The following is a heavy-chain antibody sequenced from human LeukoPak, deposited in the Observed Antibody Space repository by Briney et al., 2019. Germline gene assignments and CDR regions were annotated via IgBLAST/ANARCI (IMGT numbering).Heavy chain of an antibody. CDR2: IYPGNSGT. Sequence: GESLQISCQGSGSNFITYWIGWVRQLPGKGLEWMGIIYPGNSGTRYSPSFQGQVTVSADKSISTAYLQWSSLKASDTAMYYCARHRVDINSPRGMDVWGQGTTVTVSS. V-gene: IGHV5-51*01. CDR1: GSNFITYW. J-gene: IGHJ6*02. D-gene: IGHD1-1*01. CDR3: ARHRVDINSPRGMDV.